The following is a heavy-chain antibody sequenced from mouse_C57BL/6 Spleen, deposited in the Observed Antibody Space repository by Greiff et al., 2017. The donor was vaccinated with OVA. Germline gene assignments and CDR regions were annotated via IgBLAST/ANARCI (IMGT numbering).Heavy chain of an antibody. J-gene: IGHJ3*01. V-gene: IGHV1-61*01. CDR3: ARPYDYDSKSWFAY. Sequence: QVQLKQPGAELVRPGSSVKLSCKASGYTFTSYWMDWVKQRPGQGLEWIGNIYPSDSETHYNQKFKDKATLTVDKSSSTAYMQLSSLTSEDSAVYYCARPYDYDSKSWFAYWGQGTLVTVSA. CDR1: GYTFTSYW. CDR2: IYPSDSET. D-gene: IGHD2-4*01.